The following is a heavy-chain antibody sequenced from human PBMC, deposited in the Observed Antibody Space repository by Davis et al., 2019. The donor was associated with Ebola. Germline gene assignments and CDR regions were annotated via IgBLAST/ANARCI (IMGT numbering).Heavy chain of an antibody. D-gene: IGHD3-22*01. CDR2: IYYSGST. V-gene: IGHV4-39*01. Sequence: SETLSLTCTVSGGSISSGGYYWGWIRQPPGKGLEWIGSIYYSGSTYYNPSLKSRVTISVDTSKNQFSLKLSSVTAADTAVYYCATITTPHYYYYYGMDVWGQGTTVTVSS. J-gene: IGHJ6*02. CDR1: GGSISSGGYY. CDR3: ATITTPHYYYYYGMDV.